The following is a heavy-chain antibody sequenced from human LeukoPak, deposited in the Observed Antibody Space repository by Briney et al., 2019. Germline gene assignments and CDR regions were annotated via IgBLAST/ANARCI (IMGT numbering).Heavy chain of an antibody. J-gene: IGHJ3*02. CDR3: AGYCSSTSCQGGFDI. V-gene: IGHV1-46*01. CDR2: INPSGGST. Sequence: ASVKVSCKASGYTFTSYYMHWVRQAPGQGLEWMGIINPSGGSTSYAQKFQGRVTMTRDTSTSTVYMELSSLRAEDTAVYYCAGYCSSTSCQGGFDIWGQGTMVTVSS. D-gene: IGHD2-2*01. CDR1: GYTFTSYY.